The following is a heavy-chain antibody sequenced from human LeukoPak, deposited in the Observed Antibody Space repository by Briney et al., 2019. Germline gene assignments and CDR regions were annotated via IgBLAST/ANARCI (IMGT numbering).Heavy chain of an antibody. CDR2: FDPEDDKT. D-gene: IGHD3-10*01. CDR3: ATKGPGGPY. J-gene: IGHJ4*02. Sequence: ASVKVSCKVSGYTLTRLSIHWVRQSPGKGLEWMGGFDPEDDKTIYAQKFQGRVTMTEDTSTDTAHMGLDNVNSEDAALYYCATKGPGGPYWGQGTLVTVSS. V-gene: IGHV1-24*01. CDR1: GYTLTRLS.